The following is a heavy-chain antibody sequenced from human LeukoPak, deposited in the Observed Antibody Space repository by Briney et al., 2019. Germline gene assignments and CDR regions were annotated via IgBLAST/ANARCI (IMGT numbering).Heavy chain of an antibody. CDR3: AKDATASPYFHWFDN. D-gene: IGHD3-9*01. V-gene: IGHV3-23*01. CDR2: ISSGDRT. Sequence: GGSLRLSCPASGFTFSSYAMNWVRQAPGKGLEWVAGISSGDRTFHAESVKGRFTISRDKSKDTLYLRMNSLRAEDTAVYYCAKDATASPYFHWFDNWGQGTQVIVSS. CDR1: GFTFSSYA. J-gene: IGHJ4*02.